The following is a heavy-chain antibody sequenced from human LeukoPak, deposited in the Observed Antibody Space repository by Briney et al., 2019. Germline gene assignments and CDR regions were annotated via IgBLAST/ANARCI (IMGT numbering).Heavy chain of an antibody. Sequence: PGGSLRLSCAASGFTFSSYSMNWVRLAPGKGLQWVSYISSSGNYIFYADSVKGRFTISRDNAKNSLYLQMNSLRAEDTAVYYCARAWSRYCSSTSCYAGDYWGQGTLVTVSS. CDR3: ARAWSRYCSSTSCYAGDY. CDR1: GFTFSSYS. J-gene: IGHJ4*02. D-gene: IGHD2-2*01. CDR2: ISSSGNYI. V-gene: IGHV3-21*04.